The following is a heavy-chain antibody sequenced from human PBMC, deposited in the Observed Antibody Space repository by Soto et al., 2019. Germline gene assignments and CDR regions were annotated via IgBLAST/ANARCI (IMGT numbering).Heavy chain of an antibody. V-gene: IGHV3-21*01. D-gene: IGHD3-10*01. J-gene: IGHJ6*04. Sequence: GSLRLSCAASGFTFSSYSMNWVRQAPGKGLEWVSSISSSSSYIYYADSVKGRFTISRDNAKNSLYLQMNSLRAEDTAVYYCARDLITMVRGVHCGVWGKGTTVTVSS. CDR3: ARDLITMVRGVHCGV. CDR1: GFTFSSYS. CDR2: ISSSSSYI.